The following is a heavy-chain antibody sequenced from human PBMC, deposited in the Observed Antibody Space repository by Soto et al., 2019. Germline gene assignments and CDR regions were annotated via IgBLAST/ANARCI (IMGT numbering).Heavy chain of an antibody. CDR2: IYWDDDK. J-gene: IGHJ4*02. D-gene: IGHD2-2*01. Sequence: QITLKESGPTLVNPTQTLTLTCTFSGFSLSTSGVGVGWIRQPPGKALEWLALIYWDDDKRYSPSLKSMFTLPKDTSKNQVVLTMTNMDPVDTATYYCAHLLGGCSSKGCSPLRYDYWGQGILVTVSS. V-gene: IGHV2-5*02. CDR3: AHLLGGCSSKGCSPLRYDY. CDR1: GFSLSTSGVG.